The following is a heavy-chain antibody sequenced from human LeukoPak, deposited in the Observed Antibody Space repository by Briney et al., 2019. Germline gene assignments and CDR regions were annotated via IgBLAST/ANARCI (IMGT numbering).Heavy chain of an antibody. D-gene: IGHD2-2*01. Sequence: GGSLRLSCAASGFTVSNNYMSWVRQAPGKGLEWVAVISYDGSNKYYADSVKGRFTISRDNSKNTLYLQMNSLRAEDTAVYYCARDLGYCSSTSCYAITYYYGMDVWGQGTTVTVSS. CDR2: ISYDGSNK. CDR1: GFTVSNNY. J-gene: IGHJ6*02. CDR3: ARDLGYCSSTSCYAITYYYGMDV. V-gene: IGHV3-30-3*01.